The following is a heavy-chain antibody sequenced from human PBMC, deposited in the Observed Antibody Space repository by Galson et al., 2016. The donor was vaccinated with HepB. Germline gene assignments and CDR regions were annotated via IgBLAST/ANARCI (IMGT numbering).Heavy chain of an antibody. Sequence: SLRLSCAASGFTFSTYNMNWVRQAPGKGLEWVSSITSSSSHIYYADSVKGRFTISRDNAKNSLFLQMNSLRAEATAVYYCARVLLPAGNDHGGQGTLVTVSP. CDR1: GFTFSTYN. CDR3: ARVLLPAGNDH. D-gene: IGHD2-2*01. CDR2: ITSSSSHI. J-gene: IGHJ4*02. V-gene: IGHV3-21*01.